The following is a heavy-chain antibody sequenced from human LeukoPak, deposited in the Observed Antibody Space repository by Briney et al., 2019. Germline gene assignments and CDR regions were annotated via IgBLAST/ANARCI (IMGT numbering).Heavy chain of an antibody. V-gene: IGHV3-23*01. CDR2: ISGSGGST. CDR3: ARDREEYYYDSSGYYP. D-gene: IGHD3-22*01. Sequence: GGSLRLSCAASGFTFSSYARSWVRQAPGKGLEWVSAISGSGGSTYYADSVKGRFTISRDNAKNSLYLQMNSLRAEDTAVYYCARDREEYYYDSSGYYPWGQGTLVTVSS. J-gene: IGHJ5*02. CDR1: GFTFSSYA.